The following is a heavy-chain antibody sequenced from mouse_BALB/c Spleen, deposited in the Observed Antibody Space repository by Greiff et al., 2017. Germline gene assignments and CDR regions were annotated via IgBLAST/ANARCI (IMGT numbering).Heavy chain of an antibody. V-gene: IGHV6-6*02. Sequence: EVKLEESGGGLVQPGGSMKLSCVASGFTFSNYWMNWVRQSPEKGLEWVAEIRLKSNNYATHYAESVKGRFTISRDDSKSSVYLQMNNLRAEDTGIYYCTRGYDYDDYFDYWGQGTTLTVSS. CDR2: IRLKSNNYAT. CDR3: TRGYDYDDYFDY. J-gene: IGHJ2*01. D-gene: IGHD2-4*01. CDR1: GFTFSNYW.